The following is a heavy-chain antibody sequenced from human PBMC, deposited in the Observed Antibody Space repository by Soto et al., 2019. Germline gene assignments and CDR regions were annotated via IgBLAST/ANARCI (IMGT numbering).Heavy chain of an antibody. V-gene: IGHV3-30*18. CDR1: GFTFSSYG. CDR2: ISYDGSNK. J-gene: IGHJ5*02. Sequence: PGGSLRLSCAASGFTFSSYGMHWVRQAPGKGLEWVAVISYDGSNKYYADSVKGRFTISRDNSKNTLYLQMNSLRAEDTAVYYCAKAFLEWLSSYNWFDPWGQGTLVTVSS. CDR3: AKAFLEWLSSYNWFDP. D-gene: IGHD3-3*02.